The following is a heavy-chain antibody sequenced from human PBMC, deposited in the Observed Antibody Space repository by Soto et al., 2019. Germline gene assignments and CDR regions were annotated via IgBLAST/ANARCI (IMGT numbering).Heavy chain of an antibody. CDR2: ITSNGGNT. D-gene: IGHD2-21*02. CDR1: GFTFSSYA. J-gene: IGHJ3*02. Sequence: PGGSLRLSCAACGFTFSSYAMHWVRQAPGKGLEYVSVITSNGGNTDYASSVKGRFTISRDNSKNTLYLQMNSLRAEDTAVYYCAGGIVVVTDDAFDIWGQGTMVTVSS. V-gene: IGHV3-64*01. CDR3: AGGIVVVTDDAFDI.